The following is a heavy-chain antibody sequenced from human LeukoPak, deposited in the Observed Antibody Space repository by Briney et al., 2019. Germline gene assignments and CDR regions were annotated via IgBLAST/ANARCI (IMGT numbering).Heavy chain of an antibody. CDR2: INHSGST. J-gene: IGHJ5*02. D-gene: IGHD6-19*01. V-gene: IGHV4-34*01. CDR1: GGSFSGYY. Sequence: PSETLSLTCAVYGGSFSGYYWSWIRQPPEKGLEWIGEINHSGSTNYNTSLKSRVTISVDTSKNQFSLKLSSVTAADTAVYYCARGSSSGWSRYNWFDPWGQGTLVTVSS. CDR3: ARGSSSGWSRYNWFDP.